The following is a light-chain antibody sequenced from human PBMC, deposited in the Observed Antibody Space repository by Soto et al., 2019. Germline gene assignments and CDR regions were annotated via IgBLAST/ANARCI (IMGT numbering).Light chain of an antibody. J-gene: IGLJ1*01. CDR3: SSYTSGTTLYV. Sequence: PASVSGSPGQAITISCTGTSSDVGGYHYVSWYQHHPGKAPRLVIYGATNRPSGVSHRFSGSRSGNTASLTISGLQADDEADYYCSSYTSGTTLYVFGTGTKVTVL. CDR1: SSDVGGYHY. CDR2: GAT. V-gene: IGLV2-14*01.